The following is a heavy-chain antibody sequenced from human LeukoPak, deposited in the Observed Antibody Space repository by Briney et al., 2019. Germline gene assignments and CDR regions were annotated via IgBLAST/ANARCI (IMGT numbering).Heavy chain of an antibody. CDR2: IYYSGST. Sequence: SETPSLTCTVSGGSISSYYWSWIRQPPGKGLEWIGYIYYSGSTNYNPSLKSRVTISVDTSKNQFSLKLSSVTAADTAVYYCARRRRYYYDSSGYYFDYWGQGTLVTVSS. CDR1: GGSISSYY. D-gene: IGHD3-22*01. CDR3: ARRRRYYYDSSGYYFDY. J-gene: IGHJ4*02. V-gene: IGHV4-59*08.